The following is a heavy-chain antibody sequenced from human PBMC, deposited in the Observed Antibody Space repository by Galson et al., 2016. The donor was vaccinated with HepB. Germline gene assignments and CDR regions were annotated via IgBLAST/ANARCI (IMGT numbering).Heavy chain of an antibody. Sequence: TLSLTCTVSGGSLSSGDHYWSWIRQPPGKGLELIGYSHYSGSTYYNPSLNSRVTISVDTSKNQFSQKLSSVTAADTAVYYCARGDDILTGTYYFDYWGQGTLVTVSS. J-gene: IGHJ4*02. CDR1: GGSLSSGDHY. D-gene: IGHD3-9*01. CDR3: ARGDDILTGTYYFDY. CDR2: SHYSGST. V-gene: IGHV4-30-4*01.